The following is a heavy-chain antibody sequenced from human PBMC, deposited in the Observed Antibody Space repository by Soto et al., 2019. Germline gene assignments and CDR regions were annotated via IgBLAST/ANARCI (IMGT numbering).Heavy chain of an antibody. CDR1: GFTFSSYG. CDR2: ISYDGSNK. CDR3: AKETYSGPLDY. J-gene: IGHJ4*02. D-gene: IGHD2-15*01. V-gene: IGHV3-30*18. Sequence: GSLILSCAASGFTFSSYGMHWVRQAPGKGLEWVAVISYDGSNKYYADSVKGRFTISRDNSKNTLYLQMNSLRAEDTAVYYCAKETYSGPLDYWGQGTLVTVSS.